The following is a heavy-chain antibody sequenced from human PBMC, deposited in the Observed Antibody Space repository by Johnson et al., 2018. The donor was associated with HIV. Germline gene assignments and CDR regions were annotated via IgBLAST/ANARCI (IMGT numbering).Heavy chain of an antibody. CDR3: ARENGGNSDEVDAFDI. CDR2: IYSGGTT. CDR1: GFTVTDKY. J-gene: IGHJ3*02. D-gene: IGHD4-23*01. Sequence: EQLVESGGGLVKPGGSLRLSCAASGFTVTDKYMSWVRQAPGKGLEWVSVIYSGGTTYYADSSMGRFTISRDNSKNTLFLQLNSLRAEDTALYYCARENGGNSDEVDAFDIWGQG. V-gene: IGHV3-66*01.